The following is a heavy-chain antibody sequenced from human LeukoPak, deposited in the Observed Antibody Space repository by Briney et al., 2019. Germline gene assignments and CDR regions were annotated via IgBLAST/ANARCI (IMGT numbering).Heavy chain of an antibody. V-gene: IGHV3-23*01. CDR2: ISGSGGST. J-gene: IGHJ3*02. CDR3: AKGRQWLRDGFDN. D-gene: IGHD5-24*01. CDR1: VFTLSSDA. Sequence: PGGSLRLSCAASVFTLSSDAMSWVRPAPGKGLEWVSAISGSGGSTYYADSVKGRFTISRDNSKNTLYLQMNSLRAEDTAVYYCAKGRQWLRDGFDNWGQGTMVTVSS.